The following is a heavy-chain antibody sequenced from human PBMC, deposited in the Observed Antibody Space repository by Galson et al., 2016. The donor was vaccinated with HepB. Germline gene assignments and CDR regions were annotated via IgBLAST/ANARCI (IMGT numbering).Heavy chain of an antibody. V-gene: IGHV3-74*01. J-gene: IGHJ4*02. D-gene: IGHD7-27*01. CDR2: IYSDGSNM. CDR3: VRGDWGAGY. CDR1: GFTFSYYW. Sequence: SLRLSCAASGFTFSYYWMHWVRQAPGKGLVWVSRIYSDGSNMNYADSVKGRFTISRDNAKNTLYLRMDNLRADDTAVYYCVRGDWGAGYWGQGTLVTVSS.